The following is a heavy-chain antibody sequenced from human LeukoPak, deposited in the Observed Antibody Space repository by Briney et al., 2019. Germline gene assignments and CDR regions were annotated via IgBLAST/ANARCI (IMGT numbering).Heavy chain of an antibody. Sequence: SETLSLTCAVYGGSFSGYYWSWIRQPPGKGLEWIGEINHSGSTNYNPSLKSRVTISVDTSKNQFSLKLSSVTAADTAVYYCAREKGTYYDFWSGYSPSPYFGYRGQGTLVTVSS. V-gene: IGHV4-34*01. CDR3: AREKGTYYDFWSGYSPSPYFGY. CDR1: GGSFSGYY. CDR2: INHSGST. D-gene: IGHD3-3*01. J-gene: IGHJ4*02.